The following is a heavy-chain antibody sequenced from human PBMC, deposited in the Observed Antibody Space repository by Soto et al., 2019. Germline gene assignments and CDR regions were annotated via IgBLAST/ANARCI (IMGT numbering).Heavy chain of an antibody. CDR2: ISSSSSYI. Sequence: GGSLRLSCAASGFTFSSYSMNWVRQAPGKGLEWVSSISSSSSYIYYADSVKGRFTISRDNAKNSLYLQMNSLRAEDTAVYYCARAQINSGWYGVFDYWGQGTLVTVSS. CDR3: ARAQINSGWYGVFDY. J-gene: IGHJ4*02. V-gene: IGHV3-21*01. CDR1: GFTFSSYS. D-gene: IGHD6-19*01.